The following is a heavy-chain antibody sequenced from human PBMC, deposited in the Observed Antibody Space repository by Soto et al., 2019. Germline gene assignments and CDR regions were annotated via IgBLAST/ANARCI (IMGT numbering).Heavy chain of an antibody. CDR2: IYYSGST. D-gene: IGHD5-18*01. CDR3: ARGRTAMAVFDY. J-gene: IGHJ4*02. Sequence: QVQLQESGPGLVKPSQTLSLTCTVSGGSISSGGYYWSWIRQHPGTGLEWIGYIYYSGSTYYNPSIKCRVTINVDTSKNQFSMKLTSVTAAVTAVYFCARGRTAMAVFDYWGQGTLVTVSS. V-gene: IGHV4-31*03. CDR1: GGSISSGGYY.